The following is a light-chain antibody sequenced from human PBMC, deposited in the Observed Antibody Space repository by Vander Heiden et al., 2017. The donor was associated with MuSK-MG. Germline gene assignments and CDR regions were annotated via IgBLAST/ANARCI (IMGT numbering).Light chain of an antibody. CDR2: GAS. V-gene: IGKV3-15*01. CDR1: QRVSTT. J-gene: IGKJ4*01. CDR3: QQDNSGHLT. Sequence: ELVMTPSPATLSVSPGERATLSCRASQRVSTTLAWYQQKPGQAPRLLIYGASTRATGSPARFSGSGSGTECTLTISSLQSEDFAVYYCQQDNSGHLTFGGGTKVEIK.